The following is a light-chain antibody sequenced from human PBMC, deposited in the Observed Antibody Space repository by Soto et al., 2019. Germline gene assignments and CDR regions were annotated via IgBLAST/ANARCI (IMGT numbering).Light chain of an antibody. CDR1: SSDVGGYKY. V-gene: IGLV2-14*01. J-gene: IGLJ3*02. CDR3: TSYTSSNTPV. CDR2: EVN. Sequence: QSALTQPASVSGSPGQSITISCTGTSSDVGGYKYVSWYQHHPGKAPKLMIYEVNNRPSGVSNRFSGSKSGNTASLTISGLQAEDEADYYCTSYTSSNTPVFGGGTKLTVL.